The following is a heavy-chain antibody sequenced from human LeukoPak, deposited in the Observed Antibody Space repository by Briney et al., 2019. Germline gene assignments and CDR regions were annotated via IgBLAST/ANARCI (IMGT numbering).Heavy chain of an antibody. CDR1: GGTFSNYA. V-gene: IGHV1-69*13. J-gene: IGHJ6*03. CDR3: ARGGVYSGSYPGDYYYYMDV. D-gene: IGHD1-26*01. CDR2: IIPISETT. Sequence: SVNVSCKASGGTFSNYAVSWVRQAPGRGLEWMGGIIPISETTKYAQKFQGRVTMTADESASTANMELSRLRSEDTAVYYCARGGVYSGSYPGDYYYYMDVWGKGTTVTISS.